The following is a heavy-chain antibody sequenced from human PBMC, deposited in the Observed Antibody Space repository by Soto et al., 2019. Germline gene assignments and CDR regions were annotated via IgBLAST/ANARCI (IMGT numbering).Heavy chain of an antibody. V-gene: IGHV4-39*01. CDR2: IYYSGST. J-gene: IGHJ6*03. D-gene: IGHD5-12*01. CDR1: GGSISRSSDY. CDR3: VRQWSGYEGYYYYYMDV. Sequence: QLQLQESGPGLVKPSETLSLTCTVSGGSISRSSDYWGWIRQPPGKGLEWIGSIYYSGSTYYNPSLKSRVTISVDTSKNQFSLRLSSVTAADTAVYYCVRQWSGYEGYYYYYMDVWGKGTTVTVSS.